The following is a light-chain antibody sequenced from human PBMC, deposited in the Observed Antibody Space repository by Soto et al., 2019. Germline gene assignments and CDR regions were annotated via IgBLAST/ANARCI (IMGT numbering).Light chain of an antibody. J-gene: IGKJ1*01. CDR1: QSVSSY. CDR2: DAS. V-gene: IGKV3-11*01. CDR3: QQYDDWPWT. Sequence: EIVLTQSPATLSLSPGERATLSCRASQSVSSYLAWYQQKPGQAPRLLIYDASNRATGIPARFSGSGSGTEFILTISSLQSEDFAFYYCQQYDDWPWTFGQGTKVEIK.